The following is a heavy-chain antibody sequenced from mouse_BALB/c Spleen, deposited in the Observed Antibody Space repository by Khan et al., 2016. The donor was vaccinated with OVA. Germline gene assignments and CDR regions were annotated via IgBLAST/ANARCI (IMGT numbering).Heavy chain of an antibody. CDR3: AKDRGYYAVDY. Sequence: VQLKESGPGLVAPSQSLSITCTVSGFSLTSYGVSWVRQPPGKGLEWLGVIWGDGNTNFYSALRSRLSISKDNSKSPVFLKMNSLQTDDTATYYCAKDRGYYAVDYWGQGTSVTVSS. CDR2: IWGDGNT. V-gene: IGHV2-3*01. CDR1: GFSLTSYG. J-gene: IGHJ4*01.